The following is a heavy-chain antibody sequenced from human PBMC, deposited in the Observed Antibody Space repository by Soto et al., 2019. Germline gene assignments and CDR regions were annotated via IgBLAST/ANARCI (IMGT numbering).Heavy chain of an antibody. Sequence: QVQLVQSGAEVKKPGSSVKVSCKASGGTFSSFAISWVRQAPGQGLEWMGGIIPIFGTANYAQKFQGRVTITAGESTNTAYMEQSSLRSEDTAVYYCARDYCSSTSCHTPHWYFDLWGRGTLVTVSS. V-gene: IGHV1-69*01. D-gene: IGHD2-2*01. J-gene: IGHJ2*01. CDR1: GGTFSSFA. CDR3: ARDYCSSTSCHTPHWYFDL. CDR2: IIPIFGTA.